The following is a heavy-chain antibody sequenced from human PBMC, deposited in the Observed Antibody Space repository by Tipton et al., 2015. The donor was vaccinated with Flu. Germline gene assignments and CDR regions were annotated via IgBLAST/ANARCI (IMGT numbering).Heavy chain of an antibody. D-gene: IGHD4-11*01. V-gene: IGHV4-39*07. CDR1: GDSIRSSNYY. Sequence: LVQPSETLSLTCGVSGDSIRSSNYYWGWIRQPPGKGLEWIGNTFHSGNTYLNPSLKSRVTISIDTSKNQFSLKLSSVTAADTAVYYCARRDYSNYVSEPKNWFDPWGQGILVTVSS. CDR2: TFHSGNT. CDR3: ARRDYSNYVSEPKNWFDP. J-gene: IGHJ5*02.